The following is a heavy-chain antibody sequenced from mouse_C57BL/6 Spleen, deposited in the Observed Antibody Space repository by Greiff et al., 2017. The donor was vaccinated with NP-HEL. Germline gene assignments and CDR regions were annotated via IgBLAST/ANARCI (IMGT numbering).Heavy chain of an antibody. CDR2: IRSKSNNYAT. V-gene: IGHV10-1*01. CDR3: VRHHDIYSYAMDY. D-gene: IGHD2-1*01. J-gene: IGHJ4*01. CDR1: GFSFNTYA. Sequence: EVHLVESGGGLVQPKGSLKLSCAASGFSFNTYAMNWVRQAPAKGLEWVARIRSKSNNYATYYADSVKDRFTISRDDSESMLYLQMNNLKTEDTAMYYCVRHHDIYSYAMDYWGQGTSVTVSS.